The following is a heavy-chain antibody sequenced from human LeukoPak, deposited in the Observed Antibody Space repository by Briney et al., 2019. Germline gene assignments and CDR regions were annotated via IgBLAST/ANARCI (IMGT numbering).Heavy chain of an antibody. V-gene: IGHV4-4*07. CDR2: IYSSGTT. CDR3: ARYSGSYYGGLRFDY. D-gene: IGHD1-26*01. J-gene: IGHJ4*02. CDR1: GGSISNYY. Sequence: SETLSLTCTVSGGSISNYYWNWIRQPPGKGLEWIGFIYSSGTTNYNPSLKSRVTMSVDTSKNQFSLKLSSVTAADTAVYYCARYSGSYYGGLRFDYWGQGTLVTVSS.